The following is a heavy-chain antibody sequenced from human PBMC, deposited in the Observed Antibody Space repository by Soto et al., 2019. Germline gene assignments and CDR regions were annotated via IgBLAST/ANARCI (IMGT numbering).Heavy chain of an antibody. Sequence: QVQLVQSGAEVKKPGASVTVSCKASGYTFSRHGISWVRQAPGQGLEWMAWSGNTNYAQKFQGRLTLTTNPSTRTAYMELRSLRSDDTAVYYCARGADDFSSAYYYEYWGQGPLVTVSS. V-gene: IGHV1-18*04. D-gene: IGHD3-3*01. CDR2: SGNT. CDR3: ARGADDFSSAYYYEY. CDR1: GYTFSRHG. J-gene: IGHJ4*02.